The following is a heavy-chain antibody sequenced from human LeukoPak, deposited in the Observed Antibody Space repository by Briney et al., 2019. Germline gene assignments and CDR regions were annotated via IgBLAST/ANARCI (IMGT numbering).Heavy chain of an antibody. J-gene: IGHJ4*02. CDR3: ARALDYYGSGSY. CDR2: ISSSSSYI. CDR1: GFTFSSYA. V-gene: IGHV3-21*04. D-gene: IGHD3-10*01. Sequence: AGTLRLSCAASGFTFSSYAMSWFLQAPAKGLQWVSSISSSSSYIYYADSVKGRFTISRDNAKNSLSLQMNSLTAEDTAAYYCARALDYYGSGSYWGQGTLVTVSS.